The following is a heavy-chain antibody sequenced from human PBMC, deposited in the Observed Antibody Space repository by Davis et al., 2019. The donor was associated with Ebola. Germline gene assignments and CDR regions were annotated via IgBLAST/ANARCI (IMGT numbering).Heavy chain of an antibody. D-gene: IGHD5-12*01. CDR2: IDPSDSYT. Sequence: PGGSLRLSCKGSGYSFTSYWISWVRQMPGKGLEWMGRIDPSDSYTNYSPSFQGHVTISADKSISTAYLQWSSLKASDTAMYYCARQAATIEHAFDIWGQGTMVTVSS. CDR3: ARQAATIEHAFDI. V-gene: IGHV5-10-1*01. J-gene: IGHJ3*02. CDR1: GYSFTSYW.